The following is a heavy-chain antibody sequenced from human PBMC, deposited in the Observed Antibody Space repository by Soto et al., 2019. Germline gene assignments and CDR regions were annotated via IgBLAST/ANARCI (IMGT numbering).Heavy chain of an antibody. D-gene: IGHD3-22*01. V-gene: IGHV3-33*01. CDR1: GFTFSSYG. CDR2: IWYDGSNK. Sequence: PGGSLRLSCAASGFTFSSYGMHWVRQAPGKGLEWVAVIWYDGSNKYYADSVKGRFTISRDNSKNTLYLQMNSLRAEDTAVYYCARNYYYDSSGYYYDYFDYWGQGTLVTVSS. J-gene: IGHJ4*02. CDR3: ARNYYYDSSGYYYDYFDY.